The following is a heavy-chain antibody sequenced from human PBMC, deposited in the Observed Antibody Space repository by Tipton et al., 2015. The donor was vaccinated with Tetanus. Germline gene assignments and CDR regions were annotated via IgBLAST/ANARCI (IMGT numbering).Heavy chain of an antibody. CDR3: VRGRGLGAYSFGFEY. CDR2: IYQTDST. D-gene: IGHD5-12*01. Sequence: LRLSCTVSGDSVRSGSYYWSWIRQPPGQGLEWLGYIYQTDSTYYNPSVRSRLTLSLQRSKNQVSLKLSSVTAADTAVYYCVRGRGLGAYSFGFEYWGQGAQVTVSS. J-gene: IGHJ4*02. CDR1: GDSVRSGSYY. V-gene: IGHV4-30-2*01.